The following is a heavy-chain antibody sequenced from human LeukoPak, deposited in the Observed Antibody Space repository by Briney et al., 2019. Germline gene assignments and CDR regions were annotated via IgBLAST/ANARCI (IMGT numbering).Heavy chain of an antibody. J-gene: IGHJ3*02. V-gene: IGHV4-39*07. CDR1: GGSISSSTDY. D-gene: IGHD4-23*01. CDR2: IYYSGST. CDR3: AREIFTVADTFDI. Sequence: SETLSLTCTVSGGSISSSTDYWGWMRQPPGKGMEWIGSIYYSGSTYYNPSLKSRVTISVDTSKNQFSLNLSSVTAADTAVYYCAREIFTVADTFDIWGQGTMVTVSS.